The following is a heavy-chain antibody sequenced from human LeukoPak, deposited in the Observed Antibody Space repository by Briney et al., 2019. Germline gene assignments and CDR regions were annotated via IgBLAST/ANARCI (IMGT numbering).Heavy chain of an antibody. CDR2: IYYSGST. CDR3: ARGISSSPPGNFDY. CDR1: GGSVSSGSYY. Sequence: PSETLSLTCTVSGGSVSSGSYYWSWIRQPPGKGLEWIGYIYYSGSTNYNPSLKSRVTISVDTSKNQFSLKLSSVTAADTAVYYCARGISSSPPGNFDYWGQGTLVTVSS. D-gene: IGHD6-13*01. V-gene: IGHV4-61*01. J-gene: IGHJ4*02.